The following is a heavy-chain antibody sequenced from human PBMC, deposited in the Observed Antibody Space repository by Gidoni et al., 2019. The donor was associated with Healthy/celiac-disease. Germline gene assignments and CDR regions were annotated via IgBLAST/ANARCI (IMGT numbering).Heavy chain of an antibody. Sequence: EVQLVESGGGLVKPGGSLRLSCAASGFTFSSHSMNWVRQAPGKGLEWVSSISSSSSYIYYADSVKGRFTISRDNAKNSLYLQMNSLRAEDTAVYYCARSNRYCSGGSCYYDYWGQGTLVTVSS. CDR2: ISSSSSYI. J-gene: IGHJ4*02. CDR1: GFTFSSHS. D-gene: IGHD2-15*01. V-gene: IGHV3-21*01. CDR3: ARSNRYCSGGSCYYDY.